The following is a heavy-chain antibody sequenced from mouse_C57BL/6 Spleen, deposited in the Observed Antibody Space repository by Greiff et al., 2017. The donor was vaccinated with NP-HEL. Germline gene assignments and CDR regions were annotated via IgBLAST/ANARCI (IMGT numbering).Heavy chain of an antibody. Sequence: QVQLQQSDAELVKPGASVKISCKVSGYTFTDHTIHWMKQRPEQGLEWIGYIYPRDGSTTYNEKFKGKATLTADKSSSTAYMQINSLTSEDSAVYFGARKNENPFIYYAMDYWGQGTSVTVSS. J-gene: IGHJ4*01. D-gene: IGHD1-2*01. V-gene: IGHV1-78*01. CDR1: GYTFTDHT. CDR3: ARKNENPFIYYAMDY. CDR2: IYPRDGST.